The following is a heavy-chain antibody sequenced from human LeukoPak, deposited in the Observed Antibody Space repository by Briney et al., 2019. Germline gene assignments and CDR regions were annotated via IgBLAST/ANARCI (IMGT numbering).Heavy chain of an antibody. J-gene: IGHJ6*03. CDR3: ARWFPYYYYMDV. D-gene: IGHD3-10*01. CDR1: GGSFSGYY. Sequence: SETLSLTCAVYGGSFSGYYWSWIRQPPGKGLEWIGEINHSGSTNYNPSLKSRVTISVDTSKNQFSLKLSSVTAADTAVYYCARWFPYYYYMDVWGKGTTVTVSS. CDR2: INHSGST. V-gene: IGHV4-34*01.